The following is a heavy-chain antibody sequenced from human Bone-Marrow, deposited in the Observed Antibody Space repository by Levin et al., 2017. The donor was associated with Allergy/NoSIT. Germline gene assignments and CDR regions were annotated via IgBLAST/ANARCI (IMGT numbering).Heavy chain of an antibody. V-gene: IGHV3-23*01. Sequence: GASVKVSCAASGFTFDTYAMNWVRQPPGKGLEWVAGIGNSGGNIYYADSVTGRFTISRDNSRDTVFLHMNNLRVDDTAIYYCAKSGARVAVAGRYYFDSWGRGALVTVAA. CDR3: AKSGARVAVAGRYYFDS. CDR1: GFTFDTYA. D-gene: IGHD6-19*01. J-gene: IGHJ4*02. CDR2: IGNSGGNI.